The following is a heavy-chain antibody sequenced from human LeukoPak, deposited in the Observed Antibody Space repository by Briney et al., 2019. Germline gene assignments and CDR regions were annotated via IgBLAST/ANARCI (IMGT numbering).Heavy chain of an antibody. J-gene: IGHJ1*01. CDR1: GFTFNSYA. V-gene: IGHV3-23*01. Sequence: PGGSLRLSCAASGFTFNSYAMSWVRQAPGKGLEWVSVISGSGGSTYYADSVQGRLTISRDNSKNTLYLQMNSLRAEDTAVYYCAKEIYGDSTGARFQHWGQGTLLTVSS. D-gene: IGHD4-17*01. CDR3: AKEIYGDSTGARFQH. CDR2: ISGSGGST.